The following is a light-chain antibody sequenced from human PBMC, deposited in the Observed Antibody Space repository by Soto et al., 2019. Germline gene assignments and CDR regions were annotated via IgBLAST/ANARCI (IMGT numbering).Light chain of an antibody. CDR2: GAS. CDR3: QQYGSSPPYT. CDR1: QSINSNY. V-gene: IGKV3-20*01. Sequence: EIVLTQSPGTLSLSPGERATLSCRANQSINSNYLAWYQQKPGQAPRLLIYGASSRATGIPDRFSGSGSGTDFTLTISRLEPEDFAVYYCQQYGSSPPYTFGQGTKLEIK. J-gene: IGKJ2*01.